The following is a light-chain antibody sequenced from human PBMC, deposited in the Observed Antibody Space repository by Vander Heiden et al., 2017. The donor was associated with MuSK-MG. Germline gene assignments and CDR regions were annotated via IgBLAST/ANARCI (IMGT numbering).Light chain of an antibody. J-gene: IGLJ3*02. CDR3: QVWDSASDHWV. CDR1: YIGSKT. CDR2: DDS. Sequence: SSVLTQPPSVSVAPGQTATFPCGGRYIGSKTVHWYLQKPGQAPILVIYDDSDRTAGIPDRFSGSNSGNTATFTLSGVEAGEEADYYCQVWDSASDHWVFGGGTKLTVL. V-gene: IGLV3-21*02.